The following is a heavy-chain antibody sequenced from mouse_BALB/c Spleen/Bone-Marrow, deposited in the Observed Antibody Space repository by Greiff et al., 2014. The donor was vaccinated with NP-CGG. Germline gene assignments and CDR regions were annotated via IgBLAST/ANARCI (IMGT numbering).Heavy chain of an antibody. CDR1: GFTFSSFG. V-gene: IGHV5-6-3*01. Sequence: DVKLQESGGGLVQPGGSLKLSCAASGFTFSSFGMSWVRQTPDKRLELVATINTNGGNSYYPDSVKGRFTISRDNAKNTLYLQMSGLKSEDAAMYYCARGLDYWGQGTTLTGSS. CDR3: ARGLDY. CDR2: INTNGGNS. J-gene: IGHJ2*01.